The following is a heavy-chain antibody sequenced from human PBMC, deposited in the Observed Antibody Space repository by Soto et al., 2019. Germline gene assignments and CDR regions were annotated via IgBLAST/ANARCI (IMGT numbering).Heavy chain of an antibody. J-gene: IGHJ6*02. CDR3: AKVVTTVKYYYYYGMDV. Sequence: EVQLLESGGGLVQPGGSLRLSCAASGFTFSSYAMSWVRQAPGKGLEWVSAISGSGGSTYYADSVKGRFTISRDNSKNTLYLQMNSLRAEDTALYYCAKVVTTVKYYYYYGMDVWGQGTTVTVSS. CDR1: GFTFSSYA. D-gene: IGHD4-17*01. CDR2: ISGSGGST. V-gene: IGHV3-23*01.